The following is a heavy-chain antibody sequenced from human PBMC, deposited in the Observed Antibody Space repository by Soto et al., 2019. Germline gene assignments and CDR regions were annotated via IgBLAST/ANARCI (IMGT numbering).Heavy chain of an antibody. J-gene: IGHJ6*02. CDR1: GYPYTNSY. CDR2: LHPNTGGT. Sequence: QVQLVQSGAEVRKPGASVKVSCKASGYPYTNSYMHWVRQAPGQGLEWMGWLHPNTGGTNYAQKYQGRVTMTRDTSVSTVYMELNRLTSADTAIYFCASDFRTRGWFRQAGNFAMDVWGQGTTVTVS. CDR3: ASDFRTRGWFRQAGNFAMDV. D-gene: IGHD6-19*01. V-gene: IGHV1-2*02.